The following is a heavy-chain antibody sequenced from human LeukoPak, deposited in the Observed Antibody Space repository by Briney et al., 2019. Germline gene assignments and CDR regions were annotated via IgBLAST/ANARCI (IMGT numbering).Heavy chain of an antibody. CDR1: GFTFSSDF. CDR3: AGRCSVTRCHFSSYGMDV. CDR2: ISGDETYT. V-gene: IGHV3-74*01. Sequence: GGSLRLSCVASGFTFSSDFMHWIRQAPGEGLMWVSQISGDETYTNYADSVKGRFTISRDNAKNTLYLQMNSLRAEDTALYYCAGRCSVTRCHFSSYGMDVWGQGTTVTVSS. J-gene: IGHJ6*02. D-gene: IGHD2-15*01.